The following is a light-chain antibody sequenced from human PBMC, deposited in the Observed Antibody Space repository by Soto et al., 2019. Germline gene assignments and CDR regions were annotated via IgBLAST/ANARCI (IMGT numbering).Light chain of an antibody. J-gene: IGLJ1*01. CDR2: EVT. V-gene: IGLV2-8*01. CDR1: SSDVGFYNY. CDR3: SSYAGSDTYV. Sequence: QSVLAQPPSASGSPGQSVTISCTGTSSDVGFYNYVSWYQYHPGKAPKLMIYEVTRRPSGVPDRFSGSKSGNTASLTVSGLQAEDEAYYYCSSYAGSDTYVFGSGTKLTVL.